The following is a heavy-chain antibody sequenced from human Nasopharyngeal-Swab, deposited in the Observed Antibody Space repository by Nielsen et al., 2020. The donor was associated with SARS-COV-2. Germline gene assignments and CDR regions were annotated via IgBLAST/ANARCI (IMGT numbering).Heavy chain of an antibody. CDR2: INHSGST. J-gene: IGHJ6*02. CDR3: ARDGLDYDFWSAYFMDV. CDR1: GGSISSSNW. D-gene: IGHD3-3*01. V-gene: IGHV4-4*02. Sequence: SETLSLTCAGSGGSISSSNWWSWIRLPPGKGLEWIGEINHSGSTKDNPSLKSRVTISVDTSKNQFSLKLSSVTAADTAVYYCARDGLDYDFWSAYFMDVWGQGTTVTVSS.